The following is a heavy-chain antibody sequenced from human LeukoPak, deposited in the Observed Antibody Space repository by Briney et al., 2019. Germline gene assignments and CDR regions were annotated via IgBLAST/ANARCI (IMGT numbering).Heavy chain of an antibody. V-gene: IGHV4-39*01. CDR2: VYYSGST. J-gene: IGHJ4*02. CDR3: ARRRYESGTSYPSYFDY. D-gene: IGHD3-22*01. CDR1: GGSISSSSYY. Sequence: SETLSLTCTVSGGSISSSSYYWGWIRQPPGEGLEWLWNVYYSGSTYYNPSLKSSVTISVDTSKNQFSLKLSSVTAADTAVYYCARRRYESGTSYPSYFDYWGQGTLVTVSS.